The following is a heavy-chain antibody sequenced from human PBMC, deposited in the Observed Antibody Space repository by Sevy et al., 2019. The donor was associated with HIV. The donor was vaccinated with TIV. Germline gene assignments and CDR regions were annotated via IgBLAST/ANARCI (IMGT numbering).Heavy chain of an antibody. CDR1: GYTFTNYW. V-gene: IGHV5-51*01. Sequence: GESLKISCKASGYTFTNYWIGWVRQVPGRGLEWVGIISPGDSHARYSPSFEGQVTISADRSTNTAYLQWNILYAQWTKLKTSDTAIYDCVRLPYSIRYNYFDLWGQGTPVTVSS. J-gene: IGHJ4*02. CDR2: ISPGDSHA. D-gene: IGHD4-4*01. CDR3: VRLPYSIRYNYFDL.